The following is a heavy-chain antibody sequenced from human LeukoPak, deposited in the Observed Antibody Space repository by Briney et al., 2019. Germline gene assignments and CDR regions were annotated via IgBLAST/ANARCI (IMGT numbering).Heavy chain of an antibody. CDR2: MNPNSGNT. D-gene: IGHD6-19*01. J-gene: IGHJ4*02. Sequence: ASVKVSRKASGYTFTSCDINWVRQATGQGLEWMGRMNPNSGNTGYGQSFQGRITMTRDISIGTAYMELSNLTSEDTAIYYCTRGSSGRRDNWGQGTLVTVSA. CDR3: TRGSSGRRDN. V-gene: IGHV1-8*01. CDR1: GYTFTSCD.